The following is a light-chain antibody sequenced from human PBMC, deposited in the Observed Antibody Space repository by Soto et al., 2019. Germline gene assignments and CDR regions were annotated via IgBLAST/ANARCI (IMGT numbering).Light chain of an antibody. J-gene: IGKJ5*01. CDR2: VAS. CDR1: ESVSRN. V-gene: IGKV3-15*01. CDR3: QQYNSWPPIT. Sequence: EVVMTQSPATLSVSPGERATLSCRASESVSRNLAWYQKKPGQAPRLLIYVASTRATGIPDRFSGGGSGTEFTLTISSLQSEDFVVYYCQQYNSWPPITFGQGTRLEIK.